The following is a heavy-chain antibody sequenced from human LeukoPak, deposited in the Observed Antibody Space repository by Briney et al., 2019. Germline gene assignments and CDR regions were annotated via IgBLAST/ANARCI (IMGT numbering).Heavy chain of an antibody. CDR1: GLTFRNFW. Sequence: PGGSLRLSCAGSGLTFRNFWMCWVRQAPGKGLEWAATIKQDGSGQYYVDSVKGRFTISRDNAQNSLYLQMNNLRAEDTAVYYCARSYGHSIDYWGQGTLVTVSS. V-gene: IGHV3-7*01. CDR2: IKQDGSGQ. CDR3: ARSYGHSIDY. J-gene: IGHJ4*02. D-gene: IGHD3-10*01.